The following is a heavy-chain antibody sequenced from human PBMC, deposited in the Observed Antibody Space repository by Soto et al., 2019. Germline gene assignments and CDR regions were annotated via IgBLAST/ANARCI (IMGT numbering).Heavy chain of an antibody. D-gene: IGHD1-26*01. CDR1: GYTFTSYG. CDR3: ARASWSSYWFDP. J-gene: IGHJ5*02. V-gene: IGHV1-18*01. Sequence: QVQLVQSGAEVKKPGASVKVSCKASGYTFTSYGISWVRQAPGQGLEWMGWISAYNGNTNYAQKLQGSVTMTTDTSTSTANMELRSLRADDTAVYCCARASWSSYWFDPWGQGTLVTVSS. CDR2: ISAYNGNT.